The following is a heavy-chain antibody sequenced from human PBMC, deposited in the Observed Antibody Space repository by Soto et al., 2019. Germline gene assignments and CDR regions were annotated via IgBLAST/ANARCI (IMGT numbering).Heavy chain of an antibody. CDR2: ISSNGGST. J-gene: IGHJ4*02. CDR3: ARFSGYYSDY. V-gene: IGHV3-64*01. CDR1: GFTFSSYA. Sequence: EVQLVESGGGLVQPGGSLRLSCAASGFTFSSYAMYWVRQAPGKGLEYVSAISSNGGSTYYANSVKGRFIISRDNSKNTLYLQMGSLRAEDMAVYYCARFSGYYSDYWGQGTLVTVSS. D-gene: IGHD3-22*01.